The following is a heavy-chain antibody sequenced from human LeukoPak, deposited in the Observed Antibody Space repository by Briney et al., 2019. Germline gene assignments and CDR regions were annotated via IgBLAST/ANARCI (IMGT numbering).Heavy chain of an antibody. CDR2: IYYSGST. Sequence: PSETLSLTCTVSGGSISSSSYYWGWIRQPPGKELEWIGSIYYSGSTYYNPSLKSRVTISVDTSKNQFSLKLSSVAAADTAVYYCARVVTFGGVIAGLLDYWGQGTLVTVSS. J-gene: IGHJ4*02. D-gene: IGHD3-16*02. CDR3: ARVVTFGGVIAGLLDY. CDR1: GGSISSSSYY. V-gene: IGHV4-39*01.